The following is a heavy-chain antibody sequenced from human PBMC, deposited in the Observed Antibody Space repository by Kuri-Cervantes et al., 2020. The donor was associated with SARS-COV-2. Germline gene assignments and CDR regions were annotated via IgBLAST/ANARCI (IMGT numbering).Heavy chain of an antibody. CDR2: IKQDGSEK. V-gene: IGHV3-7*03. CDR1: GFTFSNAW. J-gene: IGHJ4*02. Sequence: GESLKISCAASGFTFSNAWMSWVRQAPGKGLEWVANIKQDGSEKYYVDSVKGRFTISRDNAKNSLYLQMNSLRAEDTAVYYCARVNHSGSYYVDYWGQGTLVTVSS. CDR3: ARVNHSGSYYVDY. D-gene: IGHD1-26*01.